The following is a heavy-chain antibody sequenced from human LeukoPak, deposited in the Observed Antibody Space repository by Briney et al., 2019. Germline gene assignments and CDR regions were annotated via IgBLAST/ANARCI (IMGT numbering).Heavy chain of an antibody. Sequence: GGSLRLSCAASGFTFSSYAMSWVRQAPGKGLEWVSAISGSGGSTYYADSVKGRFTISRDNSKNTLYLQMNSLRAEDTAVYYCAKDMGLHIVVVTALLGMDVWGQGTTVTVPS. CDR2: ISGSGGST. V-gene: IGHV3-23*01. J-gene: IGHJ6*02. CDR1: GFTFSSYA. D-gene: IGHD2-21*02. CDR3: AKDMGLHIVVVTALLGMDV.